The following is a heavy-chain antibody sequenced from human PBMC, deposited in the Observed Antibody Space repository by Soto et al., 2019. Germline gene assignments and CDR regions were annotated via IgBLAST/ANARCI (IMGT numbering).Heavy chain of an antibody. CDR3: TTRYCSGGSGHGYYYDYYMDV. V-gene: IGHV3-15*01. CDR2: IKSKTDGGTA. CDR1: GFTFSNAW. D-gene: IGHD2-15*01. J-gene: IGHJ6*03. Sequence: GGSLRLSCAASGFTFSNAWMSWVRQAPGKGLEWVGRIKSKTDGGTADYAAPVKGRFAISRDDSKTTLYLQMNSLKTEDTAVYYCTTRYCSGGSGHGYYYDYYMDVWGKGTTVSVSS.